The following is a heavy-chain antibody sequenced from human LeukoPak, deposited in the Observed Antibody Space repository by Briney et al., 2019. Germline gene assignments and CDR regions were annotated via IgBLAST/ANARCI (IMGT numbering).Heavy chain of an antibody. CDR1: GYTFTSYG. CDR2: IYPGDSDI. V-gene: IGHV5-51*01. CDR3: ARRGGYYDSSGYYVGY. D-gene: IGHD3-22*01. Sequence: GASVKVSCKASGYTFTSYGISWVRQAPGQGLEWMGIIYPGDSDIRYSPSFQGQVTISADKSISTAYLQWSSLKASDTAVYYCARRGGYYDSSGYYVGYWGQGTLVTVSS. J-gene: IGHJ4*02.